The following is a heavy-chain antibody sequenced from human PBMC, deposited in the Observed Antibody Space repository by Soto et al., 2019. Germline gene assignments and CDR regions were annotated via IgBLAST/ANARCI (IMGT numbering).Heavy chain of an antibody. Sequence: QVQLQEPGPGLVKPSETLSLTCTVSDGSVSSGSYYWSWIRQPPGKGLEWIGYIYYSGSTNYNPSLKSRVTISVDTSKNQFSLKLSSVTAADTAVYYCARDKWITMVRGVIITTYYYYGMDVWGQGTTVTVSS. D-gene: IGHD3-10*01. J-gene: IGHJ6*02. CDR3: ARDKWITMVRGVIITTYYYYGMDV. CDR2: IYYSGST. V-gene: IGHV4-61*01. CDR1: DGSVSSGSYY.